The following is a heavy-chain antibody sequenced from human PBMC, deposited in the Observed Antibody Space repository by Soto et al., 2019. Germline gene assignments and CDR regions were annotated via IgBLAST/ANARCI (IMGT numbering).Heavy chain of an antibody. CDR2: INNDGTAT. CDR1: GFTFSSYW. J-gene: IGHJ4*02. Sequence: EMQLVESGGGLVQPGGSLRLSCVASGFTFSSYWMHWVRQDPEMGLAWVSSINNDGTATQYADSVKGRFTVSRDNTKNTLYLQMTSLRLEDTAVYYCAKDLSLGQCDSWGQGTLVPVSS. D-gene: IGHD3-16*01. V-gene: IGHV3-74*03. CDR3: AKDLSLGQCDS.